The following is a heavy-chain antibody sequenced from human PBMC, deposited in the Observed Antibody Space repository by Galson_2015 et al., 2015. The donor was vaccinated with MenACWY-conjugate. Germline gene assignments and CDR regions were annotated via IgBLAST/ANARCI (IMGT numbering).Heavy chain of an antibody. CDR2: ISASGGDI. V-gene: IGHV3-23*01. Sequence: VSGISASGGDIDYADSVKGRFTISRDNSKNTVYLQMNSLRAEDTAVYHCAKGADYYDSSGKRYDAFDIWGQGTMVTVSS. CDR3: AKGADYYDSSGKRYDAFDI. J-gene: IGHJ3*02. D-gene: IGHD3-22*01.